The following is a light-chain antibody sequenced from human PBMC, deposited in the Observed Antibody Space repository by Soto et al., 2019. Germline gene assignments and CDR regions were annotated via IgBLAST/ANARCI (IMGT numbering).Light chain of an antibody. CDR2: DVS. CDR1: SSDVGGYNY. V-gene: IGLV2-14*01. Sequence: QSALTQPASVSGSPGQSITISCTGTSSDVGGYNYVSWYQQHPGKAPKLMIYDVSNRPSGVSNRFSGSKSGNTASLTISGLQAKDEADYYCSSYTSSSTLEVFGGGTQLTVL. J-gene: IGLJ2*01. CDR3: SSYTSSSTLEV.